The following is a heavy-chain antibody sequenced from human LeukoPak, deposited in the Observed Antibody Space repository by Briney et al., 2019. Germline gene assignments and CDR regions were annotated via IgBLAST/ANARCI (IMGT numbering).Heavy chain of an antibody. Sequence: SETLSLTCTVSGYSISSGYYWGWIRQPPGKGLEWIGSIYHSGSTYYNPSLKSRVTISVDTSKNQFSLKLSFVTAADTAVYYCARHRGRYNWSPSEWGQGTLVTVSS. V-gene: IGHV4-38-2*02. D-gene: IGHD1-20*01. CDR2: IYHSGST. CDR1: GYSISSGYY. J-gene: IGHJ4*02. CDR3: ARHRGRYNWSPSE.